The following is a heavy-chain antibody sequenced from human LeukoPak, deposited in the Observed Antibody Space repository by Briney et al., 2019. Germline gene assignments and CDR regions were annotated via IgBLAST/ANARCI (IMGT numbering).Heavy chain of an antibody. CDR2: ISSSSSYI. V-gene: IGHV3-21*01. CDR1: GFTFSSYS. CDR3: ARVVGATKGSLFDY. J-gene: IGHJ4*02. D-gene: IGHD1-26*01. Sequence: PGGSLRLSCAASGFTFSSYSMNSVRQAPGKGLEWVSSISSSSSYIYYADSVKGRFTISRDNAKNSLYLQMNSLRAEETAVYYCARVVGATKGSLFDYWGEGTLVTVSS.